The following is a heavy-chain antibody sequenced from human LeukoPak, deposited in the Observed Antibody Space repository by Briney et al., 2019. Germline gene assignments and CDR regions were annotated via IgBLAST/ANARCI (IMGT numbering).Heavy chain of an antibody. V-gene: IGHV4-34*01. CDR1: GGSFSGYY. Sequence: PSETLSLTCTVYGGSFSGYYWSWIRQPPGKGLEWVGEITHSGSTNYKTSLKSRVTISVDTSKNQLSLKLSSVTAADTAVYYCARGRKYTSGYRVTELGSGYSDYWGQGTLVTVSS. J-gene: IGHJ4*02. CDR2: ITHSGST. CDR3: ARGRKYTSGYRVTELGSGYSDY. D-gene: IGHD5-18*01.